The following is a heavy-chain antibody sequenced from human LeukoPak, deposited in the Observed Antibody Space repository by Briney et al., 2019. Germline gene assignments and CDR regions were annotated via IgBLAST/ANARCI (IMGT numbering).Heavy chain of an antibody. CDR2: INHSGST. V-gene: IGHV4-34*08. D-gene: IGHD6-13*01. CDR1: GFTVSSNY. Sequence: GSLRLSCAASGFTVSSNYMSWIRQPPGKGLEWIGEINHSGSTNYNPSLKSRVTISVDTSKNQFSLKLSSVTAADTAVYYCANIRKGSSSWYDRAGNWFDPWGQGTLVTVSS. J-gene: IGHJ5*02. CDR3: ANIRKGSSSWYDRAGNWFDP.